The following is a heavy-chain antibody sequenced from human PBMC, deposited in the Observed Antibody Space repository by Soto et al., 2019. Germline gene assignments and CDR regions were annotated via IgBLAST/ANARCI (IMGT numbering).Heavy chain of an antibody. CDR3: ATWHEREHAYDV. J-gene: IGHJ3*01. D-gene: IGHD1-1*01. CDR2: LYDVDGS. V-gene: IGHV3-53*01. CDR1: GLTISGKKY. Sequence: DVQLVESGGGLIQPGESLRLSCAAFGLTISGKKYVAWVRQAPGKGLGGVSALYDVDGSFYADSVKGRFTTSSDSSKTTVYHQMNDLRPDDTAVYYCATWHEREHAYDVWGQGTTVTVSS.